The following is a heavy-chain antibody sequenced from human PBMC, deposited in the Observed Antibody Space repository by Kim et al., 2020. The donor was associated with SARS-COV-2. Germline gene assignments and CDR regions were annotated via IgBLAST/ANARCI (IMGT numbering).Heavy chain of an antibody. D-gene: IGHD6-13*01. Sequence: SETLSLTCAVYGGSFSGYYWSWIRQPPGKGLEWIGEINHSGSTNYNPSLKSRVTISVDTSKNQFSLKLSSVTAADTAVYYCARLGDSSSWYYFDYWGQGTLVTVSS. CDR2: INHSGST. CDR1: GGSFSGYY. CDR3: ARLGDSSSWYYFDY. J-gene: IGHJ4*02. V-gene: IGHV4-34*01.